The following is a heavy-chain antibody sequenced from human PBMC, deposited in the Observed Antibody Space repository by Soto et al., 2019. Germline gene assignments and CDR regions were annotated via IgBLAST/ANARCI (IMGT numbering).Heavy chain of an antibody. CDR3: ASTYYDFWSGLGVDAFDI. CDR2: INPSGGST. Sequence: QVQLVQSGAEVKKPGASVKVSCKASGYTFTSYYMHWVQQAPGQGLEWMGIINPSGGSTSYAQKFQGRVTMTRDTSTSTGYMELSSLRSEDTAVYYCASTYYDFWSGLGVDAFDIWGQGTMVTVSS. D-gene: IGHD3-3*01. CDR1: GYTFTSYY. V-gene: IGHV1-46*03. J-gene: IGHJ3*02.